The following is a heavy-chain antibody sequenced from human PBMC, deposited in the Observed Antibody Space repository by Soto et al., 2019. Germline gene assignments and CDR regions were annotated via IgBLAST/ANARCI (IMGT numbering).Heavy chain of an antibody. CDR3: ARHSPDSDSLSQFDY. V-gene: IGHV4-59*08. J-gene: IGHJ4*02. CDR2: IYYFGSTNY. CDR1: GGSISSYY. D-gene: IGHD3-9*01. Sequence: QVQLQESGPGLVKPSETLSLTCTVSGGSISSYYWSWIRQPPGKGLEWIGYIYYFGSTNYNYNPSLKSRATISVDTSKNQFCPKLSSVTAADTAVYYCARHSPDSDSLSQFDYWGQGTLVTVSS.